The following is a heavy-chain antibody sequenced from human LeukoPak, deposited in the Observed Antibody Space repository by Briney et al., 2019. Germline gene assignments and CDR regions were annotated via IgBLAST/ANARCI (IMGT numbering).Heavy chain of an antibody. CDR2: IYHSGST. CDR1: GGSISSSSYY. Sequence: SETLSLTCTVSGGSISSSSYYWGWIRQPPGKGLEWIGSIYHSGSTYYNPSLKSRVSISVDTSKNQFSLKLSSVTAADTAVYYCARVAAARPFYYYYYYMDVWGKGTTVTVSS. J-gene: IGHJ6*03. CDR3: ARVAAARPFYYYYYYMDV. V-gene: IGHV4-39*07. D-gene: IGHD6-6*01.